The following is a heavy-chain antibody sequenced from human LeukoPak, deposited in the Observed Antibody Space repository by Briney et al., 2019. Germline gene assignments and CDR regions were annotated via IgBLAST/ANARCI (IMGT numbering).Heavy chain of an antibody. J-gene: IGHJ4*02. Sequence: GGSLRLSCAASGFTFNNFGMQWVRQTPGKGLEWVTVISCDGGTQYYADSVKGRFTISRDNAKNLLYLQMDSLRVEDTAIYYCARDPRTVRIWGQGTLVTVSS. V-gene: IGHV3-30*03. D-gene: IGHD1-1*01. CDR2: ISCDGGTQ. CDR1: GFTFNNFG. CDR3: ARDPRTVRI.